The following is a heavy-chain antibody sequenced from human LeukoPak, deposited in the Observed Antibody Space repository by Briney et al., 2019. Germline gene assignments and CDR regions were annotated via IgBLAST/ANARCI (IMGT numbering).Heavy chain of an antibody. V-gene: IGHV4-34*01. CDR3: ATHKVRGVMGPFRYYFDY. D-gene: IGHD3-10*01. CDR1: GGSFSGYY. Sequence: SETLSLTCAVYGGSFSGYYWSCIRQPPGKGLEWIGEINHSGSTNYNPSLKSRVTISVDTSKNQFSLKLSSVTAADTAVYHCATHKVRGVMGPFRYYFDYWGQGTLVTASS. CDR2: INHSGST. J-gene: IGHJ4*02.